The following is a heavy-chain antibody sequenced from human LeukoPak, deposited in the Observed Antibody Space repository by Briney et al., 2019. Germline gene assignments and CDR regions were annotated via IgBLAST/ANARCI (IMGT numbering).Heavy chain of an antibody. CDR1: GGTFRSYA. V-gene: IGHV1-69*05. CDR3: AGGRYCSSTSCYNDYYYMDV. J-gene: IGHJ6*03. CDR2: IIPIFGTA. D-gene: IGHD2-2*02. Sequence: ASVKVSCKASGGTFRSYAISWVRQAPGQGLEWMGGIIPIFGTANYAQKFQGRVTITTDESTSTAYMELSSLRSEDTAVYYCAGGRYCSSTSCYNDYYYMDVWGKGTTVTVSS.